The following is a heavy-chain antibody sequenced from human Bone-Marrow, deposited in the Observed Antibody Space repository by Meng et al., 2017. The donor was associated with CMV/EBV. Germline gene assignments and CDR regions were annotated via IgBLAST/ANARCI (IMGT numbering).Heavy chain of an antibody. Sequence: LQLDESAICLVKPAGTRRTTCTVAGCAISMSSYYWGWIRQPPGKVLEWIGSIYYSGSTYYIPSLKSRVTISVDTSKNQFSLKLSSVTAADTAVYYCAREVITMVRGVIIKNWFDPWGQGTLVTVSS. J-gene: IGHJ5*02. V-gene: IGHV4-39*07. D-gene: IGHD3-10*01. CDR2: IYYSGST. CDR1: GCAISMSSYY. CDR3: AREVITMVRGVIIKNWFDP.